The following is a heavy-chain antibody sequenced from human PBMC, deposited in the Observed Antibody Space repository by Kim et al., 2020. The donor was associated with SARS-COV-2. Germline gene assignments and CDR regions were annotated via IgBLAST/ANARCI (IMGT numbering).Heavy chain of an antibody. V-gene: IGHV3-23*01. CDR3: AKDLLYVPGRGYFDS. CDR2: LSGSIPDA. J-gene: IGHJ4*02. D-gene: IGHD3-10*01. CDR1: GFAFGDYA. Sequence: GGSLRLSCAASGFAFGDYAMSWVRRAPGKGLEWVSALSGSIPDAKYADSVRGRFTISRDNSKNTLFLQMNSLRVDDTAVYYCAKDLLYVPGRGYFDSWGQGVVVTVLS.